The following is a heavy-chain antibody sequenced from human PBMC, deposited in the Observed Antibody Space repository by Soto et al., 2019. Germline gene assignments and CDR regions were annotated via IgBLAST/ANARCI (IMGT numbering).Heavy chain of an antibody. J-gene: IGHJ6*02. V-gene: IGHV1-3*01. D-gene: IGHD3-3*01. CDR3: ACGGTAYYDFWSGYPTYYCYYYGMDV. CDR1: GYTFTSYA. CDR2: INAGNGNT. Sequence: GASVKVSCKASGYTFTSYAMHWVRQAPGQRLEWMGWINAGNGNTKYSQKFQGRVTITRDTSASTAYMELSSLRSEDTAVYYCACGGTAYYDFWSGYPTYYCYYYGMDVWGQGTTVTVSS.